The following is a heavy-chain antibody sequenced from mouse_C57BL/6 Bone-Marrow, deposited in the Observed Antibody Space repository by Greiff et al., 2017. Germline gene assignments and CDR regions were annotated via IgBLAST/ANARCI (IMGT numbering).Heavy chain of an antibody. V-gene: IGHV1-61*01. CDR1: GYTFTSYW. Sequence: QVQLQQPGAELVRPGSSVKLSCKASGYTFTSYWMDWVKQRPGQGLEWIGNIYPSDSETHYNQKFKDKATLTVDKSSSTAYMQLSSLTSEDSAVYYCARGVSSSWVAYWGQGTLVTVSA. J-gene: IGHJ3*01. CDR2: IYPSDSET. D-gene: IGHD1-1*01. CDR3: ARGVSSSWVAY.